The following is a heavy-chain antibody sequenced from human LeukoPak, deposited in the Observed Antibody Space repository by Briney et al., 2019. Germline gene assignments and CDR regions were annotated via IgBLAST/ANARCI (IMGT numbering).Heavy chain of an antibody. J-gene: IGHJ3*02. CDR3: AKPSHTWLHDAFDI. CDR1: GFTFDDYG. Sequence: PGGSLRLSCAASGFTFDDYGMSWVRQAPGKGLEWVSGINWNGGSTGYADSVKGRFTISRDNSKNTLYLQMNSLRAEDTAVYYCAKPSHTWLHDAFDIWGQGTMVTVSS. V-gene: IGHV3-20*04. CDR2: INWNGGST. D-gene: IGHD5-24*01.